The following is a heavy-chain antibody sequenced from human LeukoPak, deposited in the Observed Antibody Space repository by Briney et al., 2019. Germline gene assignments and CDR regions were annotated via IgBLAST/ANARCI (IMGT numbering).Heavy chain of an antibody. Sequence: GGSLRLSCAASGFTFSTYSMNWVRQAPGKGLEWVSSISSSRTYIFYADSVKGRFTISRDDAKNSLYLQMNSLRAEDTAVYYCARGPGVAGTFDYWGQGTLVTVSS. CDR2: ISSSRTYI. J-gene: IGHJ4*02. D-gene: IGHD6-19*01. CDR3: ARGPGVAGTFDY. CDR1: GFTFSTYS. V-gene: IGHV3-21*01.